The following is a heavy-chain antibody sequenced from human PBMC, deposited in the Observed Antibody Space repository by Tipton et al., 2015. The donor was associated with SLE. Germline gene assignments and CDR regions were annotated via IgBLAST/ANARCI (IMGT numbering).Heavy chain of an antibody. D-gene: IGHD6-13*01. CDR1: GYTFTSYD. Sequence: QLVQSGAEVKKPGASVKVSCKASGYTFTSYDINWVRQVPGQGLEWMGWMNPNSGNTAYAQKFQGRVTMTRDTSISTAYMELSSLTSEDTAVYYCARGPSSWSLVWFDPWGQGTLVTVSS. CDR3: ARGPSSWSLVWFDP. V-gene: IGHV1-8*02. J-gene: IGHJ5*02. CDR2: MNPNSGNT.